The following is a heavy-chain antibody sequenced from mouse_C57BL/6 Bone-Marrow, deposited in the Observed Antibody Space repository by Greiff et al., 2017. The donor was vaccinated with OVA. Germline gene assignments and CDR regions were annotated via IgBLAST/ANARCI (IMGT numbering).Heavy chain of an antibody. V-gene: IGHV1-81*01. Sequence: QVQLQQSGAELARPGASVKLSCKASGYTFTSYGISWVKQRTGQGLEWIGEIYPRSGNTYYNEKFKGKATLTADKSSSTAYMELRSLTSEDSAVYFCARSGITTVVEGAWFAYWGQGTLVTVSA. CDR1: GYTFTSYG. CDR3: ARSGITTVVEGAWFAY. J-gene: IGHJ3*01. D-gene: IGHD1-1*01. CDR2: IYPRSGNT.